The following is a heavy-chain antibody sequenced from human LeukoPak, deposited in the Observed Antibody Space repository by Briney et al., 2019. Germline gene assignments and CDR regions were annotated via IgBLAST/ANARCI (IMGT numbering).Heavy chain of an antibody. J-gene: IGHJ4*02. V-gene: IGHV4-59*12. Sequence: GSLRLSCAASGFTFSSYAMSWVRQSPGKGLEWIGYIYYSGSTTYNPSLKSRVTMSVDTSKNQFSLHLSSVTAADTAVYYCAASSGWWKLDSWGQGTLVTVSS. CDR3: AASSGWWKLDS. CDR2: IYYSGST. CDR1: GFTFSSYA. D-gene: IGHD6-19*01.